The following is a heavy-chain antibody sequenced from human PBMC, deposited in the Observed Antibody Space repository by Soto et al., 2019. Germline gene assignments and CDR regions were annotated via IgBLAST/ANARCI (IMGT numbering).Heavy chain of an antibody. CDR1: GFTFSSYA. Sequence: EVQLLESGGGLVQPGGSLRLSCAASGFTFSSYAMSWVRQAPGKGLEWVSAISGSGGSTYYADSVKGRFTISRDNSKNTLYLQMNSLRAEDTAVYYCAKVSGDIVVVPAAVNYYYYGMDVWGQGTTVTVSS. CDR2: ISGSGGST. V-gene: IGHV3-23*01. J-gene: IGHJ6*02. D-gene: IGHD2-2*01. CDR3: AKVSGDIVVVPAAVNYYYYGMDV.